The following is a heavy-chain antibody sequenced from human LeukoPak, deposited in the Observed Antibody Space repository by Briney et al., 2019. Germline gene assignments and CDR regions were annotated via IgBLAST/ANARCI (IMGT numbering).Heavy chain of an antibody. J-gene: IGHJ4*02. V-gene: IGHV3-7*01. CDR3: ARDEDYYDSSGYQQIGDY. Sequence: GGSLRLSCAASGFTFSSYWMSWVRQAPGKGLEWVANIYHGGSDKYYVDFVKGRFIFSGDTAKNFLYLQMNIPGAETAVVYLCARDEDYYDSSGYQQIGDYWGQGTLVTVSS. D-gene: IGHD3-22*01. CDR1: GFTFSSYW. CDR2: IYHGGSDK.